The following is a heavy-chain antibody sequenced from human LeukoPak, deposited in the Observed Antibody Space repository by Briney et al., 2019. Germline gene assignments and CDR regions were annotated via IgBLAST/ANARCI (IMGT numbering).Heavy chain of an antibody. CDR3: ANRKYSSSIFDY. D-gene: IGHD6-6*01. CDR1: GFTFSSYG. V-gene: IGHV3-30*18. CDR2: ISYDGSNK. J-gene: IGHJ4*02. Sequence: GRSLRLSCAASGFTFSSYGMHWVRQAPGKGLEWVAVISYDGSNKYYADSVKGRFTISRDNSKNTLYLQMNSLRAEDTAVYYCANRKYSSSIFDYWGQGTLVTVSS.